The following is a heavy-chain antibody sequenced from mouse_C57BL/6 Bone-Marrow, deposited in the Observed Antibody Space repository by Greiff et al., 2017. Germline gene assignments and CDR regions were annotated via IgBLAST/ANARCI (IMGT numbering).Heavy chain of an antibody. Sequence: EVQLVESGGDLVKPGGSLKLSCAASGFTFSSYGMSWVRQTPDQRLEWVATISSGGSYTYYPDSVKGRFTISRDNAKNTLYLQMSSLKSEDTAMYYCARLGQDYWGQGTTLTVSS. D-gene: IGHD3-3*01. CDR3: ARLGQDY. CDR1: GFTFSSYG. J-gene: IGHJ2*01. CDR2: ISSGGSYT. V-gene: IGHV5-6*01.